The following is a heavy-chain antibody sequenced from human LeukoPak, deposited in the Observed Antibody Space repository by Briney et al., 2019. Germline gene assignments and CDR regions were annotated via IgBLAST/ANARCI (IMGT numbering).Heavy chain of an antibody. D-gene: IGHD5-18*01. CDR3: ARDARADSYGLYFDY. CDR2: ISYDEFDK. J-gene: IGHJ4*02. CDR1: GFTFSSYA. Sequence: GGSLRLSCAASGFTFSSYAMHWVRQAPGKGLEWVAVISYDEFDKYYADSVRGRITVSRDNSKNTLYLQMNSLRVEDTAVYYCARDARADSYGLYFDYWGQGTLVTVSS. V-gene: IGHV3-30*04.